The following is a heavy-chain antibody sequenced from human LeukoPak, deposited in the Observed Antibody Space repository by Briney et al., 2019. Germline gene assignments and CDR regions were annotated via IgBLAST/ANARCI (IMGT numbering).Heavy chain of an antibody. CDR2: IRYDGSAY. J-gene: IGHJ5*02. CDR1: GFTFSSYG. CDR3: ARDVWFGDYRWFDP. D-gene: IGHD3-10*01. V-gene: IGHV3-33*01. Sequence: PGGSLRLSCAASGFTFSSYGMHWVRQGPGKGLEWVAVIRYDGSAYSYADSVKGRFTISRDNSKNTLYLHMSSLRAEDTAVYFCARDVWFGDYRWFDPWGQGTLVTVSS.